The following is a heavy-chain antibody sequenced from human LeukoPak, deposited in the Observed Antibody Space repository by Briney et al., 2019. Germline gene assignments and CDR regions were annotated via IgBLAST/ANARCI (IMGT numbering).Heavy chain of an antibody. D-gene: IGHD4-23*01. V-gene: IGHV3-74*03. CDR3: ARVVTTLAD. J-gene: IGHJ4*01. CDR2: IDPDATGT. CDR1: GFTFSSSW. Sequence: GGSLRLSCAASGFTFSSSWMHWVRQAPGRGLVWVSRIDPDATGTTYADSVKGRFTISRDNAKNTLYLQTNSLRAEDTAVYYCARVVTTLADWGQGTLVTVSS.